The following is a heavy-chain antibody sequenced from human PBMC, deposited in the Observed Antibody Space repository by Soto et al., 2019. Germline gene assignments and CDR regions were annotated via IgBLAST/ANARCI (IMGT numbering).Heavy chain of an antibody. CDR1: GFTFSSYG. CDR2: ISYDGSNK. CDR3: AKDLQRAASPTVTLGY. D-gene: IGHD4-17*01. Sequence: QVQLVESGGGVVQPGRSLRLSCAASGFTFSSYGMHWVRQAPGKGLEWVAVISYDGSNKYYADSVKGRFTISRDNSKNTLYLQMNSLIAEDTAVYYCAKDLQRAASPTVTLGYWGQGTLVTVSS. J-gene: IGHJ4*02. V-gene: IGHV3-30*18.